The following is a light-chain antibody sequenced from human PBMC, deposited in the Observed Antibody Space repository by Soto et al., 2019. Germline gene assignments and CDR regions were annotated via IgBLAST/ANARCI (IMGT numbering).Light chain of an antibody. CDR2: WAS. V-gene: IGKV4-1*01. CDR1: QSVLFSSNNKNY. CDR3: QQYYSTPRT. Sequence: DIMMTQSPDSLAVSLGERATINCKSSQSVLFSSNNKNYLAWYQHKPGQPPKLLIYWASTRESGVPDRFSGSGSGTDFTLTISSLQAEDVAVYYCQQYYSTPRTFGQGTTVEIK. J-gene: IGKJ1*01.